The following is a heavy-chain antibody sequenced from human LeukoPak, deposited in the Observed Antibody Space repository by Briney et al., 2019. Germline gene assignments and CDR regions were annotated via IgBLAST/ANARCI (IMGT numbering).Heavy chain of an antibody. CDR1: GFTFSSYD. CDR3: AKADNRGYSSSSSLDY. CDR2: IGAAGDT. J-gene: IGHJ4*02. D-gene: IGHD6-13*01. V-gene: IGHV3-13*01. Sequence: PGGSLRLSCAASGFTFSSYDMHWVRQATGKGLEWVSGIGAAGDTYYPGSVKGRFTISRDNSKNTLYLQMNSLRAEDTAVYYCAKADNRGYSSSSSLDYWGQGTLVTVSS.